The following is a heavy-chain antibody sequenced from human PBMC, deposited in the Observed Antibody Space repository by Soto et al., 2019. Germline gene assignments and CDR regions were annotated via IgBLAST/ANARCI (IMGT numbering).Heavy chain of an antibody. V-gene: IGHV3-23*01. CDR3: AKGLLGVPLGCFDP. D-gene: IGHD3-16*01. J-gene: IGHJ5*02. CDR2: INSNGRSA. CDR1: GFTFTNYV. Sequence: EVHVLESGGGLVQPGGSLRLSCAASGFTFTNYVMSWVRQTPGRGLEWVAAINSNGRSADYADSVKGRFTISRDNSRRTLHLQMNSLSGEDTAIYYCAKGLLGVPLGCFDPWGRGTLVTVSS.